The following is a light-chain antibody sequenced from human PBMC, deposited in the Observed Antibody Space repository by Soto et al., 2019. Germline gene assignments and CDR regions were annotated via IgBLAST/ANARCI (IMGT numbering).Light chain of an antibody. V-gene: IGKV3-20*01. CDR1: QSVSSSY. Sequence: EIVLTQSPGTLSLSPGERATLSCRASQSVSSSYLAWYQQKPGQAPRLLIYGASSRATGIPDRFSGSGSGTDFTLTISRLEPEDFAVYYCQQYSSSSVTFGGGTKVEIK. J-gene: IGKJ4*01. CDR3: QQYSSSSVT. CDR2: GAS.